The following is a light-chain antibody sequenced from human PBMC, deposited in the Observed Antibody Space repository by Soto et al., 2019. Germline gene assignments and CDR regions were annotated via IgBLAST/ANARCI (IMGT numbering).Light chain of an antibody. V-gene: IGKV1-39*01. J-gene: IGKJ2*01. CDR2: AAS. CDR1: QSISSY. Sequence: DIQMTQSPSSLSASVGDRVTITCRASQSISSYLNWYQQKPGKAPKHLIYAASSVQSGVPSRFSGSGSGTDFTLTISSLQPEDFATYYCQQSYSTLYTFGQGTKLEIK. CDR3: QQSYSTLYT.